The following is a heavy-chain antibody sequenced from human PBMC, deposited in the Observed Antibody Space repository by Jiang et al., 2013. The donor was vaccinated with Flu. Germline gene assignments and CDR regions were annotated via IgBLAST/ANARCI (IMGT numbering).Heavy chain of an antibody. CDR3: SGDAYVGSPLQY. CDR1: GYVLTSYY. J-gene: IGHJ4*02. D-gene: IGHD2-21*01. Sequence: SGAEVKKPGASVTLSCKASGYVLTSYYIHWVRQAPGQGLEWMGVSNPRNGNTNYAQKFQGRVTLTRDTSTSTFYMDLRSLTSEDTAVYYCSGDAYVGSPLQYWGQGTLLTVSS. CDR2: SNPRNGNT. V-gene: IGHV1-46*03.